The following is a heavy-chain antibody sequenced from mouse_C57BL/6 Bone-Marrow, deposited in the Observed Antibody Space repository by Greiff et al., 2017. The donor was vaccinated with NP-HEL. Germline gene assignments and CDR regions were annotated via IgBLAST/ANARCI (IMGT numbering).Heavy chain of an antibody. CDR2: IYPRSGNT. CDR3: ARRDYYGSSYRSWFAY. J-gene: IGHJ3*01. Sequence: VQLQQSGAELARPGASVKLSCKASGYTFTSYGISWVKQRTGQGLEWIGEIYPRSGNTYYNEKFKGKVTLTADKSSSTAYMELRSLTSEDSAVYFCARRDYYGSSYRSWFAYWGQGTLVTVSA. CDR1: GYTFTSYG. D-gene: IGHD1-1*01. V-gene: IGHV1-81*01.